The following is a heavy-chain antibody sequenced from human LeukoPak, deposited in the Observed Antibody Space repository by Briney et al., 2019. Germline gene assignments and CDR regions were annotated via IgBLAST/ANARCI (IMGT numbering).Heavy chain of an antibody. J-gene: IGHJ3*02. CDR3: ARGTSGRPDAFGI. Sequence: SVKVSCKASGGTFSSYAISWVRQAPGQGLEWMGGIIPIFGTANYAQKFQGRVTITADESTSTAYMELSSLRSEDTAVYYCARGTSGRPDAFGIWGQGTMVTVSS. D-gene: IGHD3-10*01. CDR1: GGTFSSYA. V-gene: IGHV1-69*13. CDR2: IIPIFGTA.